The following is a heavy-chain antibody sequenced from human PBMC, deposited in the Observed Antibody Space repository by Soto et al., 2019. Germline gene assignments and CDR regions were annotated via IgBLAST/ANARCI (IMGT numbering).Heavy chain of an antibody. CDR2: IYPGGSDT. J-gene: IGHJ6*02. D-gene: IGHD6-6*01. V-gene: IGHV5-51*01. CDR1: AYSFASYW. CDR3: ARTRSFTLGFYYDGMDV. Sequence: GSLKISCQGSAYSFASYWLGWVRQILGKDMGWMGIIYPGGSDTRYSPSFQGQVTISAAKSLRTAYLQWTSLKASDTALYYCARTRSFTLGFYYDGMDVWGQGNTVTVSS.